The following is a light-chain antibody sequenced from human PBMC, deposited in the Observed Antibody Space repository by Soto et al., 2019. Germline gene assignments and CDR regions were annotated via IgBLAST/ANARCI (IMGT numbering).Light chain of an antibody. CDR3: QHYNSYSEA. V-gene: IGKV1-5*03. Sequence: DIHMTQSPSGLCGPLRQRVTITCQASQTISSWLAWYQQKPGKAPKLLIYKASTLKSGVPSRFSGSGSGTEFTLTISSLQPDDFATYYCQHYNSYSEAFGQGTKVDIK. J-gene: IGKJ1*01. CDR2: KAS. CDR1: QTISSW.